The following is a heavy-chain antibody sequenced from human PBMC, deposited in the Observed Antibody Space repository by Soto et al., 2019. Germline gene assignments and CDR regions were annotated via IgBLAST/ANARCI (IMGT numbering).Heavy chain of an antibody. CDR1: GFTFSDYY. CDR3: ARVNLRYYYDSSGYYYHYYYGMDV. D-gene: IGHD3-22*01. V-gene: IGHV3-11*06. CDR2: ISSSSSYT. Sequence: RLGGSLRLSCAASGFTFSDYYMSWIRQAPGKGLEWVSYISSSSSYTNYADSVKGRFTISRDNAKNSLYLQMNSLRAEDTAVYYCARVNLRYYYDSSGYYYHYYYGMDVWGQGTTVTVSS. J-gene: IGHJ6*02.